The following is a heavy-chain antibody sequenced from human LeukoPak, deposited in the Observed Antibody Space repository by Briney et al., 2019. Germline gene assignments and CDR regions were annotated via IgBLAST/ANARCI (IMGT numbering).Heavy chain of an antibody. CDR1: GYTFTGYY. V-gene: IGHV1-2*02. CDR3: ASSPKYYYDSSGYHKAVYFDY. Sequence: ASVKVSCKASGYTFTGYYMHWVRQAPGQGLEWMGWINPNSGGTNYAQKFQGRVTMTRDTSISTAYMELSRLRSDDTAVYYCASSPKYYYDSSGYHKAVYFDYWGQGTLVTVSS. D-gene: IGHD3-22*01. J-gene: IGHJ4*02. CDR2: INPNSGGT.